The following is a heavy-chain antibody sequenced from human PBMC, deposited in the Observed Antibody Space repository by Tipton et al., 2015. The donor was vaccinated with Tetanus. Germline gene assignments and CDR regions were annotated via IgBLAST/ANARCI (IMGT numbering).Heavy chain of an antibody. CDR2: INHSGST. CDR1: GGSFSGYY. CDR3: ARASPHFDY. Sequence: TLSLTCAVYGGSFSGYYWSWIRQPPGKGLEWIGEINHSGSTNYNPSLKSRVTISVDTSKNQFSLKLSSVTAADTAVYYCARASPHFDYWGQGTLVTVSS. J-gene: IGHJ4*02. V-gene: IGHV4-34*01.